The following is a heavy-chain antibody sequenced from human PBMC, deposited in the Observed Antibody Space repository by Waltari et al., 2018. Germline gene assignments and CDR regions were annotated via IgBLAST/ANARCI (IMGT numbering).Heavy chain of an antibody. CDR3: GRAPSKDHPYGDYGAMVDY. V-gene: IGHV4-4*02. D-gene: IGHD4-17*01. CDR1: GGSISSSSYW. CDR2: IYHSGST. J-gene: IGHJ4*02. Sequence: QLQLQESGPGLVKPSETLSLTCTVSGGSISSSSYWWTWVRQSPGKGLEWIGEIYHSGSTTYNPSLKSRVTISVDKSKNQFSLNLTSVTAADTAVYYCGRAPSKDHPYGDYGAMVDYWGQGTLVSVSS.